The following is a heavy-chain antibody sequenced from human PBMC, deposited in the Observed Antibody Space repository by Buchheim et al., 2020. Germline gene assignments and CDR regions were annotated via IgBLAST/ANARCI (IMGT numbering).Heavy chain of an antibody. CDR1: GFTFSDYY. J-gene: IGHJ2*01. V-gene: IGHV3-11*01. D-gene: IGHD1-26*01. CDR3: ARARGLGPGGYFDL. Sequence: QVQLVESGGGLVKPGGSLRLSCAASGFTFSDYYMVWVRQAPGKGLEWVSYISDDAITTRYADSVMGRFTISRDNAKSSLFIQMNSLRPEDTAVYYCARARGLGPGGYFDLWGRG. CDR2: ISDDAITT.